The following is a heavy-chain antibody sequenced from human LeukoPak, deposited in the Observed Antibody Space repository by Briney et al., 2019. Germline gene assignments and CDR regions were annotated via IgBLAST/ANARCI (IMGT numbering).Heavy chain of an antibody. V-gene: IGHV4-59*01. J-gene: IGHJ4*02. CDR3: ARDGAGPRHDYGDYTFDY. CDR1: GDSIGSYS. CDR2: VYHTGST. D-gene: IGHD4-17*01. Sequence: SETLSLTCTVSGDSIGSYSWNWIRQPPGKGLGWIGYVYHTGSTNYNPSLKSRVTISVDTSKNQFSLKLSSVTAADTAVYYCARDGAGPRHDYGDYTFDYWGQGALVSVSA.